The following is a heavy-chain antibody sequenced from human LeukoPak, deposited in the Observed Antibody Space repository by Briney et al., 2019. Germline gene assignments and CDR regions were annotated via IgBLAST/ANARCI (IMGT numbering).Heavy chain of an antibody. Sequence: ASVKASCKASGYTFTGYYMHWVRQAPGQGLEWMGWINPNSGGTNYAQKFQGWVTMTRDTSISTAYMELSRLRSDDTAVYYCARDQYYGSGSSAMDVWGKGTTVTVSS. D-gene: IGHD3-10*01. CDR2: INPNSGGT. J-gene: IGHJ6*04. CDR3: ARDQYYGSGSSAMDV. V-gene: IGHV1-2*04. CDR1: GYTFTGYY.